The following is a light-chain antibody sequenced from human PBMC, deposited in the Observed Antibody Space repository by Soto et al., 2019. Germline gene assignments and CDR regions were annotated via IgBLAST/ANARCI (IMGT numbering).Light chain of an antibody. V-gene: IGLV2-14*01. CDR2: EVS. CDR3: SSYTKVNTLVV. Sequence: QSVLTQPASVSGSPGQSITISCSGTSRDVGRYDYVYWYQQHPGKAPRLIIYEVSNRPSGISNRFSGSKSGNTATLTISGLQAEDEAEYFCSSYTKVNTLVVFGGGTKLTVL. J-gene: IGLJ2*01. CDR1: SRDVGRYDY.